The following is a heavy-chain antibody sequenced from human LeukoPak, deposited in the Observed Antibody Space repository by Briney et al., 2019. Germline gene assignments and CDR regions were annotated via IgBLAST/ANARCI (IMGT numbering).Heavy chain of an antibody. D-gene: IGHD6-6*01. CDR2: INHSVST. CDR1: GGSFSGYY. V-gene: IGHV4-34*01. CDR3: ARGRGEQLAPVPFDY. Sequence: SETLSLTCAVYGGSFSGYYWSWIRQPPGKGLELIGEINHSVSTNYNPSLKSRVTISADTSKNQFSLKLSSVTAADTAVYYCARGRGEQLAPVPFDYWGQGTLVTVSS. J-gene: IGHJ4*02.